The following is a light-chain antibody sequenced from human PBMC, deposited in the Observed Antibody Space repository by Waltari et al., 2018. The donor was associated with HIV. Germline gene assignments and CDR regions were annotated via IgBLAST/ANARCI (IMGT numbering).Light chain of an antibody. Sequence: QSALTPPPSASGSPGQSVTLPCTGTSSDVGGYNYVSWYQQHPGKAPKLMIYEVSKRPSGVPDRFSGSKSGNTASLTVSGLQAEDEADYYCSSYAGSNNLVFGRGTKLTVL. J-gene: IGLJ2*01. CDR3: SSYAGSNNLV. CDR2: EVS. V-gene: IGLV2-8*01. CDR1: SSDVGGYNY.